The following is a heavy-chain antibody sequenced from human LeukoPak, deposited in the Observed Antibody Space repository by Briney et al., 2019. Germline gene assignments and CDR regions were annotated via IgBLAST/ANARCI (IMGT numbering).Heavy chain of an antibody. CDR1: GGSTSSGSYY. J-gene: IGHJ3*02. Sequence: SQTLSLTCTVSGGSTSSGSYYWSWIRQPAGKGLEWIGRIYTSGSTNYNPSLKSRVTISVDTSKNQFSLKLSSVTAADTAVYYCARDLGDLRDAFDIWGQGTMVTVSS. D-gene: IGHD3-16*01. CDR2: IYTSGST. CDR3: ARDLGDLRDAFDI. V-gene: IGHV4-61*02.